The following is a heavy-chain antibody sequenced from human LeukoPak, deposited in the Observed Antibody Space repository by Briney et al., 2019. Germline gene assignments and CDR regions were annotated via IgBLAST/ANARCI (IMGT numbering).Heavy chain of an antibody. D-gene: IGHD4-11*01. Sequence: NPSETLSLTCTVSGGSISDYYWSWIRQPAGKGLEWIGRIYTSGSTNYNPSLKSRVTMSVDTSKNQFSLKLSSVTAADTAVYYCARHRMTTGTISDFDYWGQGTLVTVSS. CDR1: GGSISDYY. CDR3: ARHRMTTGTISDFDY. CDR2: IYTSGST. J-gene: IGHJ4*02. V-gene: IGHV4-4*07.